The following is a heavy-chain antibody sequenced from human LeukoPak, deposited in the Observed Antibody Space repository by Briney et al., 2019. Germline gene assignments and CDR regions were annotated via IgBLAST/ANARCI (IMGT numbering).Heavy chain of an antibody. CDR2: MNPNSGNT. J-gene: IGHJ6*02. CDR1: GYTFTSYD. D-gene: IGHD3-22*01. CDR3: ARSSGYPLYYYGMDV. Sequence: ASVKVSCKASGYTFTSYDINWVRQATGQGLEWMGWMNPNSGNTGYAQKFQGRVTMTRNTSISTAYMELSSLRSGDTAVYYCARSSGYPLYYYGMDVWGQGTTVTVSS. V-gene: IGHV1-8*01.